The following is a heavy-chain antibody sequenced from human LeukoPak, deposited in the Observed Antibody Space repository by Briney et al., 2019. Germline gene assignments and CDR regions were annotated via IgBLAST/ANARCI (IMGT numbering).Heavy chain of an antibody. Sequence: PSETLSLTCTLSDGSISSYYWSWIRQPPGKGLEWIGYIYYSGSTNYNPSLQSRVTISVDTSKNQFSLKLSSVTAADTAVYFCARRDFWSGYYNYWGQGTLVTVSS. D-gene: IGHD3-3*01. CDR3: ARRDFWSGYYNY. J-gene: IGHJ4*02. CDR1: DGSISSYY. CDR2: IYYSGST. V-gene: IGHV4-59*12.